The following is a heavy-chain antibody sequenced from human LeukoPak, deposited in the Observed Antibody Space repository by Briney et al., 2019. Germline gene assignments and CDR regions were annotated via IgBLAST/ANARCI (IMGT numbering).Heavy chain of an antibody. CDR1: GGSISSGSYY. CDR2: IYTSGST. Sequence: SQTLSLTCTVSGGSISSGSYYWSWIRQPAGKGLEWIGRIYTSGSTNYNPSLKSRVTISVDTSKNQFSLKLSSVTAADTAVYYCARGGGYYDSSGHFDYWGQGTLVTVSS. D-gene: IGHD3-22*01. V-gene: IGHV4-61*02. J-gene: IGHJ4*02. CDR3: ARGGGYYDSSGHFDY.